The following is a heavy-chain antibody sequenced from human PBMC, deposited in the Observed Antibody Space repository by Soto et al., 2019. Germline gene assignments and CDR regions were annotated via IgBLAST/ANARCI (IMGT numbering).Heavy chain of an antibody. CDR3: TTGIVGSEDYDILTGYYGN. J-gene: IGHJ4*02. D-gene: IGHD3-9*01. CDR1: GFTFSNAW. V-gene: IGHV3-15*01. Sequence: LRLSCAASGFTFSNAWMSWVRQAPGKGLEWVGRIKSKTDGGTTDYAAPVKGRFTISRDDSKNTLYLQMNSLKTEDTAVYYCTTGIVGSEDYDILTGYYGNWGQGTLVTVSS. CDR2: IKSKTDGGTT.